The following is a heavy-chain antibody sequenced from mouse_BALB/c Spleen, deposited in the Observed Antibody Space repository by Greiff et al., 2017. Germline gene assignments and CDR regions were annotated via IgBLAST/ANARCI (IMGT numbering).Heavy chain of an antibody. D-gene: IGHD1-2*01. CDR2: IRNKANGYTT. CDR1: GFTFTDYY. Sequence: EVHLVESGGGLVQPGGSLRLSCATSGFTFTDYYMSWVRQPPGKELEWLGFIRNKANGYTTEYSASVKGRFTISRDNSQSILYLQMNTLRAEDSATYYCARDYYGSFAYWGQGTLVTVSA. CDR3: ARDYYGSFAY. J-gene: IGHJ3*01. V-gene: IGHV7-3*02.